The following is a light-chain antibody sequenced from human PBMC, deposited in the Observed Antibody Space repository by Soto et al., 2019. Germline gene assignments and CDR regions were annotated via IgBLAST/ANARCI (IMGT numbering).Light chain of an antibody. CDR3: QQYDSYPLT. J-gene: IGKJ4*01. Sequence: QLTQSPSTLSTSVGARVTITCRATQSVGTWLAWYQQKPGKVPNLLIFKASTLESVVPSRFSAGGYGTEFTLTISSLQPDDFAVYYCQQYDSYPLTFGGGTKLEIK. CDR2: KAS. CDR1: QSVGTW. V-gene: IGKV1-5*03.